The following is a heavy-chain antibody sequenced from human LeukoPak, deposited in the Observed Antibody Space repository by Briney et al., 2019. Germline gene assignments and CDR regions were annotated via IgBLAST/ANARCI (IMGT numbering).Heavy chain of an antibody. CDR2: IYYSGST. J-gene: IGHJ4*02. V-gene: IGHV4-39*01. Sequence: PSETLSLTCTVSGGSISSSSYYWGWIRQPPGKGLEWIGSIYYSGSTYYNPSLKSRVIISVDTSKNQFSLKLSSVTAADTAVYYCARRRPSHYFDYWGQGTLVTVSS. CDR1: GGSISSSSYY. CDR3: ARRRPSHYFDY.